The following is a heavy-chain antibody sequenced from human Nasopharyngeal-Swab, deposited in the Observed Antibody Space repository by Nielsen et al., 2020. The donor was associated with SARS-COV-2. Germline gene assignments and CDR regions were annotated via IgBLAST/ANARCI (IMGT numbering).Heavy chain of an antibody. Sequence: ASVKLSCKASGYTFTSYGISWVRQAPGQGLEWMGWISAYNGNTNYAQKLQGRVTMTTDTSTSTAYMELRSLRSDDTAVYYCARSTMIVVVITDDAFDIWGQGTMVTVSS. D-gene: IGHD3-22*01. V-gene: IGHV1-18*01. J-gene: IGHJ3*02. CDR2: ISAYNGNT. CDR3: ARSTMIVVVITDDAFDI. CDR1: GYTFTSYG.